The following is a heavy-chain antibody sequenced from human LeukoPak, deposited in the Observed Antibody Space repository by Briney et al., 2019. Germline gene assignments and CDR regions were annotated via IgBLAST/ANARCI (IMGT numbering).Heavy chain of an antibody. CDR3: SRHWTGLLWFGY. V-gene: IGHV4-39*01. Sequence: SETLSLTCTVSGGSLSSSNYYWGWLRQPPGKGLEWIGSIYYSGSTFYNPSLKSRVTISVDTSKIQFSLKMSSVTAADTAVYYCSRHWTGLLWFGYWGEGTLVTVSS. CDR1: GGSLSSSNYY. J-gene: IGHJ4*02. D-gene: IGHD3-10*01. CDR2: IYYSGST.